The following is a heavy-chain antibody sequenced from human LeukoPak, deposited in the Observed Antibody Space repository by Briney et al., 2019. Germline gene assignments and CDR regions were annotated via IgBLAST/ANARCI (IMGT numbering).Heavy chain of an antibody. CDR2: IYYSGST. V-gene: IGHV4-59*01. CDR3: ARVISAVAGRRYYYGMDV. D-gene: IGHD6-19*01. Sequence: SSETLSLTCTVSGGSISGYYWSWIRQPPGKGLEWIGYIYYSGSTNYNPSLKSRVTISVDTSKNQFSLKLSSVTAADTAVYYCARVISAVAGRRYYYGMDVWGQGTTVTVSS. J-gene: IGHJ6*02. CDR1: GGSISGYY.